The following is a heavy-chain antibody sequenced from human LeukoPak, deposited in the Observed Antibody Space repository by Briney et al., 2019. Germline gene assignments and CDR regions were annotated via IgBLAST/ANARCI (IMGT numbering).Heavy chain of an antibody. CDR2: IKQDGSEK. J-gene: IGHJ1*01. D-gene: IGHD2-2*01. CDR3: ARDQEMAVPAAMQYFQH. CDR1: GFTFSSYW. V-gene: IGHV3-7*03. Sequence: GGSLRLSCAASGFTFSSYWMSWVRQAPGKGLEWVANIKQDGSEKYYVDSVKGRFTISRDNAKNSLYLQMNSLRAEDTAVYYCARDQEMAVPAAMQYFQHWGQGTLVTVSS.